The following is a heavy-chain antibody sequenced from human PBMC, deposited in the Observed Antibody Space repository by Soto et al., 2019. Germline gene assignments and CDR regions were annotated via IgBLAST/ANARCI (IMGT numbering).Heavy chain of an antibody. Sequence: GGSLRLSCAASGFTFSSYGMHWVRQAPGKGLEWVAVISYDGSNKYYADSVKGRFTISRDNSKNTLYLQMNSLRAEDTAVYYCAKDMSGAPAPWGQGTLVTVSS. V-gene: IGHV3-30*18. CDR2: ISYDGSNK. D-gene: IGHD1-26*01. CDR3: AKDMSGAPAP. J-gene: IGHJ5*02. CDR1: GFTFSSYG.